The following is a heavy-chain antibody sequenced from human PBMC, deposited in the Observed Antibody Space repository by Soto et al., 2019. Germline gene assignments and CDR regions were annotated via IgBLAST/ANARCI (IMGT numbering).Heavy chain of an antibody. CDR3: ARAAVKLGATLFDS. J-gene: IGHJ4*02. Sequence: RSLTCAVSGGSLRGHYWSWIRQSPEKGLEWIGEINHSGFTNYNPTLKSRVTISRHASKNQFSLRLSSMTAADSAVYFCARAAVKLGATLFDSWGQGTLVTVSS. CDR1: GGSLRGHY. CDR2: INHSGFT. D-gene: IGHD1-26*01. V-gene: IGHV4-34*01.